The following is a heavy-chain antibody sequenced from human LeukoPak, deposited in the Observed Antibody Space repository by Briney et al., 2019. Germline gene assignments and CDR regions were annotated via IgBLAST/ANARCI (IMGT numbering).Heavy chain of an antibody. J-gene: IGHJ5*02. CDR2: ISSSGTYI. CDR1: GFTFSSYS. D-gene: IGHD3-3*01. V-gene: IGHV3-21*01. Sequence: GGSLRLSCAASGFTFSSYSMNWVRQAPGKGLEWVPSISSSGTYIYYADSVKGRFTISRDNAKNSLYLQMNSLRAEDTAVYYCARRGRVLRFLEWSAVWFDPWGQGTLVTVSS. CDR3: ARRGRVLRFLEWSAVWFDP.